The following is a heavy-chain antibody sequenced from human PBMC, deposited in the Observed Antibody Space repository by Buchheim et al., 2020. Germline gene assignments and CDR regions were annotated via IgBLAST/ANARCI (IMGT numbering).Heavy chain of an antibody. CDR2: IYYSGST. CDR3: ARATVYSSFWFDP. V-gene: IGHV4-31*03. CDR1: GGSISSGGHY. J-gene: IGHJ5*02. D-gene: IGHD6-6*01. Sequence: QVQLQESGPGLVKPSQTLSLTCTVSGGSISSGGHYWSWIRQHPGKGLEWIGNIYYSGSTYYNPSLKSRVTISLDTSKNQFSLNVTSVTAADTAVYYCARATVYSSFWFDPWGQGTL.